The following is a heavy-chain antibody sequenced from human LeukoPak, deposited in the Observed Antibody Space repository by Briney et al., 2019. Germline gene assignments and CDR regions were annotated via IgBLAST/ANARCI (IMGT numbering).Heavy chain of an antibody. V-gene: IGHV1-2*02. Sequence: ASVKVSCKASGYTFTSYGISWVRQAPGQGLEWMGWINPSSGGTNYAQKFQGRVTMTRDTSISTAYMELSRLRSDDTAVYYCARLEYSSGWYWFDPWGQGTLVTVSS. D-gene: IGHD6-19*01. CDR2: INPSSGGT. CDR1: GYTFTSYG. J-gene: IGHJ5*02. CDR3: ARLEYSSGWYWFDP.